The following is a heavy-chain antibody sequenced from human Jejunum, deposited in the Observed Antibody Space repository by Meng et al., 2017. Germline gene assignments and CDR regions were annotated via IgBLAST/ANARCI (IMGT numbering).Heavy chain of an antibody. Sequence: QVHLVQSGAEVKKPGASVKLSCKASGYTFTTYWIHWVRQAPGQGLEWMGIIDTSGGTTVFAQKFQDRVTVTTDTSTSTVYMELSRLRSEDTALYYCARDQPYRASSATSGYGMDVWGQGTMVTVSS. V-gene: IGHV1-46*01. J-gene: IGHJ6*02. CDR3: ARDQPYRASSATSGYGMDV. CDR2: IDTSGGTT. CDR1: GYTFTTYW. D-gene: IGHD1-7*01.